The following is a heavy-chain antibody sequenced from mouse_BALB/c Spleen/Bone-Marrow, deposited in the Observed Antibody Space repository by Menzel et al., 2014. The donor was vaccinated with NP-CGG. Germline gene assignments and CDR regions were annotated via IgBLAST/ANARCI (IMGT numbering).Heavy chain of an antibody. CDR1: GFTFSSFA. D-gene: IGHD1-1*01. Sequence: EAQLVESGGGLVQPGGSRKLSCADSGFTFSSFAMHWVRQAPEKGLEWVAYISSGSSTLHYADTVMGRFTISRDNPKNTLFRQMTRLRCEDTAMYYCARSGSRSVYFYYRSQGPPRSVPS. CDR2: ISSGSSTL. J-gene: IGHJ2*01. CDR3: ARSGSRSVYFYY. V-gene: IGHV5-17*02.